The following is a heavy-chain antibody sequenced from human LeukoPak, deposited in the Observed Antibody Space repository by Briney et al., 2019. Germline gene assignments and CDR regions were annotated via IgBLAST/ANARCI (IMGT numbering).Heavy chain of an antibody. CDR2: IKQVGSEK. J-gene: IGHJ2*01. CDR3: ARLDSRATSIYFDL. CDR1: GFTFSSYW. Sequence: GGSLRLSCAASGFTFSSYWMSWVRQAPGKGLEWVANIKQVGSEKYYVDSVKGRFTISRDNAKKSLYLQMNSLRAEDTAVYYCARLDSRATSIYFDLWGRGTLVTVSS. D-gene: IGHD3-22*01. V-gene: IGHV3-7*01.